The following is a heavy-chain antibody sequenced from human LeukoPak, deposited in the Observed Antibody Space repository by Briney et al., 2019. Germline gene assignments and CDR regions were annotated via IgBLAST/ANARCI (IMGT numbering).Heavy chain of an antibody. CDR1: GGSISSYY. D-gene: IGHD4-11*01. CDR2: IYYSGST. Sequence: SETLSLTSTVSGGSISSYYWSWIRQHPGKGLEWIGYIYYSGSTNYNPSLKSRVTISVDTSKNQFSLKLSSVTAADTAVYYCATGVQYPDYYYYYMDVWGKGTTVTVSS. CDR3: ATGVQYPDYYYYYMDV. J-gene: IGHJ6*03. V-gene: IGHV4-59*01.